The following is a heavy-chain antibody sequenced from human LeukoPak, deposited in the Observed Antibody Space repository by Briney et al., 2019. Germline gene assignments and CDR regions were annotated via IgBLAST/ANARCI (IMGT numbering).Heavy chain of an antibody. V-gene: IGHV4-59*01. Sequence: PSETLSLTCTVSGGSISDYYWSWIRQPPGKGLEWIGYVYYSGSINYSPSLKSRVTISADTSKNEFSLKLSSVTAAVTAVYYCARGDMASIRFDYWGLGALVTVSS. J-gene: IGHJ4*02. CDR1: GGSISDYY. D-gene: IGHD5-24*01. CDR3: ARGDMASIRFDY. CDR2: VYYSGSI.